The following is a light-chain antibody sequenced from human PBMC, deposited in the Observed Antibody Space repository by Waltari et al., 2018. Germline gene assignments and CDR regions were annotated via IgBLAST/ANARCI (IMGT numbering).Light chain of an antibody. V-gene: IGKV3-20*01. J-gene: IGKJ1*01. Sequence: DIVLTQSPGTLSVSPGARATLPCRASQSVRRTLAWYQQKPGQAPSLLIYDASTRATGVPDRFSGSGFGTDFSLTISSLEPEDFAVYYCQKYGTLPATFGQGTKVEIK. CDR3: QKYGTLPAT. CDR1: QSVRRT. CDR2: DAS.